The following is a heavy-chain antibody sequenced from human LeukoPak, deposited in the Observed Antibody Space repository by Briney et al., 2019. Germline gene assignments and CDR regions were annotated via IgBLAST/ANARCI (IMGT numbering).Heavy chain of an antibody. J-gene: IGHJ3*02. CDR2: IIPILGIA. V-gene: IGHV1-69*04. CDR1: GGTFSSYA. CDR3: ARAHSGYDDGPNAFDI. Sequence: SVKVSCKASGGTFSSYAISWVRQAPGQGLEWMGRIIPILGIANYAQKFQGRVTITADKSTSTAYMELSSLRSEDTAVYYCARAHSGYDDGPNAFDIWGQGTMVTVSS. D-gene: IGHD5-12*01.